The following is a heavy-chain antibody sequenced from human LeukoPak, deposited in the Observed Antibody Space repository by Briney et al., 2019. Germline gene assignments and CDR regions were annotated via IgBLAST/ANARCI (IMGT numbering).Heavy chain of an antibody. CDR3: ARRSDSGSDDGEDYFDH. CDR2: IYYSGST. V-gene: IGHV4-39*01. D-gene: IGHD1-26*01. Sequence: PSETLSLTCTVSSGSINNNTFYWGWIRQPPGKGLEWIGGIYYSGSTYYNPSLKSRVTIAVDTSKNQFSLKMSSVAAADTAVYYCARRSDSGSDDGEDYFDHWGQGTLVTVSS. J-gene: IGHJ4*02. CDR1: SGSINNNTFY.